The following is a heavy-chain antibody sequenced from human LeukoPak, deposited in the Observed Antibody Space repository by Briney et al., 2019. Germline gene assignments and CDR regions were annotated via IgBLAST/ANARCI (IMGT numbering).Heavy chain of an antibody. Sequence: ASVKVSCKASGYTFTNYAMNWVRQAPGQGLEWMGWINTNTGNPTYDQGFTGGIVFSLDTSVSTTYLQISSLKAEDTAVYYCARDHVKLGSNFHPFDAFDIWGQGTMVTVSS. CDR2: INTNTGNP. D-gene: IGHD7-27*01. CDR1: GYTFTNYA. J-gene: IGHJ3*02. CDR3: ARDHVKLGSNFHPFDAFDI. V-gene: IGHV7-4-1*02.